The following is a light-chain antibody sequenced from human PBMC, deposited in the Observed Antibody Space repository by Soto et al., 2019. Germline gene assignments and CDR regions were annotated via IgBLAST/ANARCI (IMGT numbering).Light chain of an antibody. Sequence: QSVLTQPPSASGTPGQKVTISCSGSSSNIGDNYVYWHQRLPGTAPKLLIYRNNQRPSGVPDRFSGSKSGTSASLAISGLRSEDEADYYCAAWDDSLSGYVFGPGTKLTVL. J-gene: IGLJ1*01. CDR2: RNN. V-gene: IGLV1-47*01. CDR1: SSNIGDNY. CDR3: AAWDDSLSGYV.